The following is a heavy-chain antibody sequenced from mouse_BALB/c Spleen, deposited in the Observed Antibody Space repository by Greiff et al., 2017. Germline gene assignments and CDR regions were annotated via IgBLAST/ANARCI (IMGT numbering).Heavy chain of an antibody. Sequence: VMLVESGPGLVAPSQSLSIPCTVSGFSLPSYGVHWVRQPPGKGLEWLGVIWAGGSTNYNSALMSRLSISKDNSKSQVFLKMNSLQTDDTAMYYCARDDRYDGGYFEVWGAGTTVTVAS. D-gene: IGHD2-14*01. CDR1: GFSLPSYG. CDR3: ARDDRYDGGYFEV. J-gene: IGHJ1*01. V-gene: IGHV2-9*02. CDR2: IWAGGST.